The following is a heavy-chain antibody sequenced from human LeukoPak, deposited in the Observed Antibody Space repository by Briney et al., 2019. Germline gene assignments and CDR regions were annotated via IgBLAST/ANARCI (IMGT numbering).Heavy chain of an antibody. Sequence: GASVKVSCKASGYTFTSYGISWVRQAPGQGLEWMGWISAYNGNTNYAQKLQGRVTMTTDTSTSTAYMELRSLRSDDTAVYYCARVRMGIVVVPAIDYWGQGTLVTVSS. D-gene: IGHD2-2*03. J-gene: IGHJ4*02. V-gene: IGHV1-18*01. CDR2: ISAYNGNT. CDR1: GYTFTSYG. CDR3: ARVRMGIVVVPAIDY.